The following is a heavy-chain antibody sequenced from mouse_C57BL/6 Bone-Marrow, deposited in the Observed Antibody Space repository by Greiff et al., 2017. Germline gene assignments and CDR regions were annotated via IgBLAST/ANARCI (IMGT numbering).Heavy chain of an antibody. CDR1: GFNIKDYY. V-gene: IGHV14-1*01. J-gene: IGHJ2*01. CDR3: TPITTVFDD. Sequence: VQLQQSGAELVRPGASVKLSCTASGFNIKDYYMHWVKQRPEQGLEWIGRIDPEDGDTESAPKFQGKATMTADTSSNTAYPQLSSLTSEDTAVYYCTPITTVFDDWGQGTTLTVSS. D-gene: IGHD1-1*01. CDR2: IDPEDGDT.